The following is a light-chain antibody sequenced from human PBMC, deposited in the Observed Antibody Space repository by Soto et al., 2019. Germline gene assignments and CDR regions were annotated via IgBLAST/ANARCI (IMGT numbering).Light chain of an antibody. CDR1: SSDVGGYNY. J-gene: IGLJ1*01. CDR3: SSYAGSSNV. Sequence: QSALTQPPSASGSPGQSVAISCTATSSDVGGYNYVSWYQKHPGKAPKLMIYEVNKRPSGVPDRFSGSKSGNTASLTVSGLQAEDEADYYCSSYAGSSNVFGTGTKVTVL. CDR2: EVN. V-gene: IGLV2-8*01.